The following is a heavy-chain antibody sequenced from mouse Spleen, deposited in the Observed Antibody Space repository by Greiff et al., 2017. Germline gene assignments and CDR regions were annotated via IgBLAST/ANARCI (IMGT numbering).Heavy chain of an antibody. CDR1: GYSFTGYY. D-gene: IGHD1-1*01. V-gene: IGHV1-42*01. Sequence: VQLKESGPELVKPGASVKISCKASGYSFTGYYMNWVKQSPEKSLEWIGEINPSTGGTTYNQKFKAKATLTVDKSSSTAYMQLKSLTSEDSAVYYCADYGSFAWFAYWGQGTLVTVSA. CDR2: INPSTGGT. J-gene: IGHJ3*01. CDR3: ADYGSFAWFAY.